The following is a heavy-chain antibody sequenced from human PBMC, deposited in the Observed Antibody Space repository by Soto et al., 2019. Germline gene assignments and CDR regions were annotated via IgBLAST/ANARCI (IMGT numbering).Heavy chain of an antibody. Sequence: SETLSLTCTVAGGSISMDYCSWIRQPPGKGREWIGYIYYSVSANYNPSLKTQVTISVDTPKNQFSRKLSSVTAADTAVYYCARGAERWLTFDYWGQGTLVTVSS. CDR3: ARGAERWLTFDY. CDR1: GGSISMDY. J-gene: IGHJ4*02. D-gene: IGHD5-12*01. V-gene: IGHV4-59*01. CDR2: IYYSVSA.